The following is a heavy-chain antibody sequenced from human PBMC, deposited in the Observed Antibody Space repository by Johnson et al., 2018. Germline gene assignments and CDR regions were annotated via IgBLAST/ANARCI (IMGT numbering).Heavy chain of an antibody. CDR1: GFTFSSYS. Sequence: QLVESGGGLVKPGGSLRLSCAASGFTFSSYSMNWVRQAPGKGLEWVSSISSSSSYIYYADSVKGRFTISRDNAKNSLYLQMNSLRAEDTAVYYCARDHDYGDYRVSYYFGMDVWGQGTTVTVSS. V-gene: IGHV3-21*01. D-gene: IGHD4-17*01. CDR2: ISSSSSYI. CDR3: ARDHDYGDYRVSYYFGMDV. J-gene: IGHJ6*02.